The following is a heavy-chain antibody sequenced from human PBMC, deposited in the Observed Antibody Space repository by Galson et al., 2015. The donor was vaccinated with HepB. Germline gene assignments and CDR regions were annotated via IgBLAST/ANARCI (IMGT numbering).Heavy chain of an antibody. V-gene: IGHV4-59*08. J-gene: IGHJ1*01. CDR1: GASVTGYY. CDR3: ARHGFGSEDNV. D-gene: IGHD3-10*01. CDR2: IYYDGNT. Sequence: LSLTCTVSGASVTGYYWSWIRQPPGKGLQWIGYIYYDGNTNYNPSLKSRVTMSVDTSKNQFSLNLRSVTATDTAVYYCARHGFGSEDNVWGQGTLVAVSS.